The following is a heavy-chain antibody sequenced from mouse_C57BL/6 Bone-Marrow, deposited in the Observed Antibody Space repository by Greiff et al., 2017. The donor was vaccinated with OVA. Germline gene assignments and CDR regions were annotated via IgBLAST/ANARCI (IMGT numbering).Heavy chain of an antibody. D-gene: IGHD2-2*01. V-gene: IGHV5-12*01. CDR1: GFTFSDYY. Sequence: EVMLVESGGGLVQPGGSLKLSCAASGFTFSDYYMYWVRQTPEKRLEWVAYISNGGGSTYYPDTGKGGVTIARDKAKKPLYLQMSRQKSQDTAMCYCAGDDGYDGRDYWGQGTTLTVSS. CDR3: AGDDGYDGRDY. CDR2: ISNGGGST. J-gene: IGHJ2*01.